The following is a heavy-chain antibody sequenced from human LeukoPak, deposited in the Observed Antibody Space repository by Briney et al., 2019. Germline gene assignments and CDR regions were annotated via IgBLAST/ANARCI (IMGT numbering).Heavy chain of an antibody. D-gene: IGHD6-19*01. CDR1: GVSLTSSS. V-gene: IGHV4-59*01. J-gene: IGHJ4*02. Sequence: SETLSLTCTVSGVSLTSSSWSWIRQPPGKGLEWIGYVHYTGSTNYNPSLKSRVSMSIDRSKSQFSLRLTSVTAADTAIYYCTTGSGWYYFWGQGTLVTVSS. CDR3: TTGSGWYYF. CDR2: VHYTGST.